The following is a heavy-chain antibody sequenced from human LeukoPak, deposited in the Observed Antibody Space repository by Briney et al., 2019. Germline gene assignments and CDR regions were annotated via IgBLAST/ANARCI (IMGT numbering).Heavy chain of an antibody. CDR1: GFTFNNYA. J-gene: IGHJ6*02. CDR2: ISGSGGTT. V-gene: IGHV3-23*01. Sequence: QSGGSLRLSCAASGFTFNNYAMNWVRQAPGKGLEWASVISGSGGTTYYADSVKGRFTISRDSSKNTLYLQMNSLRAEDTAVYYCAKVSGGGLYYDGMDVWGQGTTVTVSS. CDR3: AKVSGGGLYYDGMDV. D-gene: IGHD1-14*01.